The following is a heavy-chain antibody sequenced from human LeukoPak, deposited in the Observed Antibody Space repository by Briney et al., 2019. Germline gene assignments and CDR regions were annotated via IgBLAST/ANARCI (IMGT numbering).Heavy chain of an antibody. Sequence: SETLSLTCAVSGGSTSSYNWGWIRQPPGKGLEWIGYIYYSGSTNYNPSLKSRVTISVDTSKNQFSLKLSSVTAADTAVYYFSGRVSVVCPRWYFDLWGGGTLVTVSS. CDR3: SGRVSVVCPRWYFDL. CDR2: IYYSGST. CDR1: GGSTSSYN. J-gene: IGHJ2*01. V-gene: IGHV4-59*01. D-gene: IGHD2-15*01.